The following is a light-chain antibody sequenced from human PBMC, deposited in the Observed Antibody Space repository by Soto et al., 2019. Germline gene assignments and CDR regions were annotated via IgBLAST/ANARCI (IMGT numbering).Light chain of an antibody. CDR1: QVINNY. J-gene: IGKJ2*01. Sequence: DIQMTQSPSSLSASIGDRVTITCRASQVINNYLAWFQQNPGKAPNSLIYAASSLQTGVPSRFSGSGSRKDFSLIISCRHREDFASYYCPWYDSSAFSFGQGTKLEIK. CDR3: PWYDSSAFS. CDR2: AAS. V-gene: IGKV1-16*01.